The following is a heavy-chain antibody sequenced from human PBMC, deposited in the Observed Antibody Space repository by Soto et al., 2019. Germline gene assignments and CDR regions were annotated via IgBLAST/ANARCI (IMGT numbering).Heavy chain of an antibody. CDR1: GYSFTRYW. Sequence: PVESLSTSCQGSGYSFTRYWIVWVLQMPGKGLEWMGIIYPGDSDTTYSPSFQGQVTISADKSISTAYLQWSSLKASDTAMYYCARRSTAARHYYYYGMDVWGQGTTVTVSS. CDR2: IYPGDSDT. D-gene: IGHD6-6*01. CDR3: ARRSTAARHYYYYGMDV. V-gene: IGHV5-51*01. J-gene: IGHJ6*01.